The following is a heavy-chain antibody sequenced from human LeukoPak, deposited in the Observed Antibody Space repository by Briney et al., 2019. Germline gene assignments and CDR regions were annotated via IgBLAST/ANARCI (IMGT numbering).Heavy chain of an antibody. V-gene: IGHV1-18*04. Sequence: ASVKVSCKASGYTLSSYGVNWVRQAPGQGLEWMGWISIYNGDTTYARALQGRVTTTTETSTSTVYMELRGLTYDDTAVYFCASNPRGDSWTFDYWGQGSLVTVSS. CDR3: ASNPRGDSWTFDY. CDR1: GYTLSSYG. CDR2: ISIYNGDT. D-gene: IGHD2-21*02. J-gene: IGHJ4*02.